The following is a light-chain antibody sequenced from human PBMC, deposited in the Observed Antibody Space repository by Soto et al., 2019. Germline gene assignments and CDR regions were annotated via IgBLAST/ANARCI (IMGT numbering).Light chain of an antibody. CDR1: SSDVGSYNR. Sequence: QSALTQPPSVSGSPGQSVAVSCTGTSSDVGSYNRVSWYQQPPGTAPKLIIYEVNNRPSGVPDRFSGSKSGNTASLTISGLQAEDEADYYCSSFSTINTYVFGPGTKVTVL. J-gene: IGLJ1*01. CDR2: EVN. V-gene: IGLV2-18*02. CDR3: SSFSTINTYV.